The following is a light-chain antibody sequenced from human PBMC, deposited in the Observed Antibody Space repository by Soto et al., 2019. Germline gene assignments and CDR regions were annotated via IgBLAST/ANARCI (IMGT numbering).Light chain of an antibody. J-gene: IGKJ1*01. CDR2: GAS. V-gene: IGKV3-15*01. CDR1: QSVSSK. CDR3: QQYNSWLWT. Sequence: EMLLTQSPATVSLSPGEGATLSCRASQSVSSKLAWYQQKPGQAPRLLIYGASTRATGIPARFSGSGSGTEFTLIISSLQSEDSAVYYCQQYNSWLWTFGQGTKVDIK.